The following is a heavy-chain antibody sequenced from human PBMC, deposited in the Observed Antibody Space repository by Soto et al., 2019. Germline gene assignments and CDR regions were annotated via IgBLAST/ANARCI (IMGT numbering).Heavy chain of an antibody. Sequence: QVHLVQSGAEVKKPGASVKVSCKASGYTFTSYGITWVRQAPGQGLEWMGWISAHNGNTDYAQKLQGRVIVTRDTSTSTAYMELRRLTSDDTPVYYCARARYGDYWGQGALVTVSS. CDR3: ARARYGDY. CDR2: ISAHNGNT. V-gene: IGHV1-18*01. D-gene: IGHD1-1*01. J-gene: IGHJ4*02. CDR1: GYTFTSYG.